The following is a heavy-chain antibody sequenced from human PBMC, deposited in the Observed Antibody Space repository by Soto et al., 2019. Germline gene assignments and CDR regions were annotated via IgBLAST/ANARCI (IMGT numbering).Heavy chain of an antibody. D-gene: IGHD3-10*01. CDR1: GGSFSGYY. V-gene: IGHV4-34*01. Sequence: QVQLQQWGAGLLKPSETLSLTCAVYGGSFSGYYWSWIRQPPGKGPEWIGEINHSGSTNYNPSLKSRVTISVDTSKNQFSLKLSSVTAADTAVYYCARKSKYYYGSGSYYAPFDPWGQGTLVTVSS. CDR3: ARKSKYYYGSGSYYAPFDP. CDR2: INHSGST. J-gene: IGHJ5*02.